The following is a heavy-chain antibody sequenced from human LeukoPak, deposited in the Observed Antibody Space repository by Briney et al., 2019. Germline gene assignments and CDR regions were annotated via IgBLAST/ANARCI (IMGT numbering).Heavy chain of an antibody. J-gene: IGHJ4*02. Sequence: GRSLRLSCAASGFTFSSYAMHWVRQAPGKGLEWVAVISYDGSNKYYADSVKGRFTISRDNSKNTLYLQMNSLRAEDTAVYYCAREGVLLWCGELFPLDYWGQGTLVTVAS. V-gene: IGHV3-30*04. CDR1: GFTFSSYA. D-gene: IGHD3-10*01. CDR3: AREGVLLWCGELFPLDY. CDR2: ISYDGSNK.